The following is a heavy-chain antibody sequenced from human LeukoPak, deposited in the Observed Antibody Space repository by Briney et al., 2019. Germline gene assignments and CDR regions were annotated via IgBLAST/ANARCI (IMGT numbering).Heavy chain of an antibody. V-gene: IGHV3-30*04. Sequence: GGSLRLSCAASGFTFSSYAMHWVRQAPGKGLEWVAVISYDGSNKYYADSVKGRFTISRDNSKNTLYLQMNSLRAEDTAVYCCARRRFDYWGQGTLVTVSS. J-gene: IGHJ4*02. CDR2: ISYDGSNK. CDR3: ARRRFDY. CDR1: GFTFSSYA.